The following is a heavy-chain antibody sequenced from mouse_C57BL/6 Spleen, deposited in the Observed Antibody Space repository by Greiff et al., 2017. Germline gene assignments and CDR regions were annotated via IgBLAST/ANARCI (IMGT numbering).Heavy chain of an antibody. CDR3: TPYYYGRGYFDV. CDR2: IDPENGDT. D-gene: IGHD1-1*01. CDR1: GFNIKDDY. V-gene: IGHV14-4*01. J-gene: IGHJ1*03. Sequence: VQLQQSGAELVRPGASVKLSCTASGFNIKDDYMHWVKQRPEQGLEWIGWIDPENGDTEYASKFQGKATITADTYSNTAYLQLSSLTSEDTAVYYCTPYYYGRGYFDVWGTGTTVTVSS.